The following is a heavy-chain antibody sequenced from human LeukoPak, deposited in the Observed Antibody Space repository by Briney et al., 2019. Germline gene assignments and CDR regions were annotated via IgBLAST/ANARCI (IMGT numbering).Heavy chain of an antibody. CDR2: ISSSSSYI. D-gene: IGHD3-22*01. CDR1: GFTFSSYS. V-gene: IGHV3-21*01. CDR3: ARDAAQYYYDSSGYYASADYYYYGMDV. J-gene: IGHJ6*02. Sequence: GGSLRLSCAASGFTFSSYSMNWVRQAPGKGLEWVSSISSSSSYIYYADSVKGRFTISRDNAKNSLYLQMNSLRAEDTAVYYCARDAAQYYYDSSGYYASADYYYYGMDVWGQGTTVTVSS.